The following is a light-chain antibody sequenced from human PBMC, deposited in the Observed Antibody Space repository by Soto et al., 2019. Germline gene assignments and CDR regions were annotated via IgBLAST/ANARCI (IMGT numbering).Light chain of an antibody. CDR2: AAS. V-gene: IGKV1-39*01. J-gene: IGKJ1*01. Sequence: IQLTQSPSSLSASVGDRVTITCRASQSISSYLNWYQQKPGEAPELLIYAASTLQSGVPSRFSGSGSGTDFTLTISSLQPEDFATYYCQQSYNTPRTFGQGTKVDIK. CDR1: QSISSY. CDR3: QQSYNTPRT.